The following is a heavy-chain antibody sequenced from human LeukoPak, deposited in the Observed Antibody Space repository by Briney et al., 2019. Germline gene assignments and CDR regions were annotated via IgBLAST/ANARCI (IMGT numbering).Heavy chain of an antibody. CDR3: ARRAGAYSHPYYY. J-gene: IGHJ4*02. CDR1: GSTVSSNS. V-gene: IGHV3-53*01. Sequence: GGSLRLSCTVSGSTVSSNSMSWVRPAPGKGLEWVSFIYSDNTHYSDSVKGRFTISRDNSKNTLYLQMNGLRAEDTAVYYCARRAGAYSHPYYYGGQGTLVTVSS. CDR2: IYSDNT. D-gene: IGHD4/OR15-4a*01.